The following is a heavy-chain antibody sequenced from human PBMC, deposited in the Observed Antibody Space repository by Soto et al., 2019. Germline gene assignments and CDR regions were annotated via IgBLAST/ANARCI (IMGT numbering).Heavy chain of an antibody. J-gene: IGHJ4*02. D-gene: IGHD3-10*01. CDR3: ARSLRATSPLSY. CDR1: GFRFMDYY. V-gene: IGHV3-11*06. CDR2: ISVTSDDT. Sequence: VQLVESGGGLVKPGGSLRPSCEASGFRFMDYYMGWIRQGPGKRLEWISYISVTSDDTKYADSVKGRFTISRDNAANFVFLHMHSLRDEDTAVYFCARSLRATSPLSYWGQGTPVTVSS.